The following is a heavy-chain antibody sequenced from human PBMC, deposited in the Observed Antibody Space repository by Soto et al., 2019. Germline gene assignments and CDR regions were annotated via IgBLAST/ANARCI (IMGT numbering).Heavy chain of an antibody. CDR2: ISAYNGYT. J-gene: IGHJ6*02. CDR3: ARDPTIFGVVQNYGMDV. Sequence: SLKLSCKASGYTFTNYVISWVRQAPGQGLEWMGWISAYNGYTNCAQKLQGRVTMTTDTSTSTAYMELRSLRSDDTAVYYCARDPTIFGVVQNYGMDVWGQGTTVTVSS. V-gene: IGHV1-18*01. D-gene: IGHD3-3*01. CDR1: GYTFTNYV.